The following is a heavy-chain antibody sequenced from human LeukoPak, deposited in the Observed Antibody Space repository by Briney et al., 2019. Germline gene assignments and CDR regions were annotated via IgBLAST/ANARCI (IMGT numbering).Heavy chain of an antibody. V-gene: IGHV3-23*01. J-gene: IGHJ4*02. CDR3: AKAYSSGWYSTPAFDY. CDR1: GFTFSSYA. D-gene: IGHD6-19*01. Sequence: GGSLRLSCAASGFTFSSYAMSWVRQAPGKGLEWVSAISGSGGSTYYADSVKGRFTISRDNSKNTLYLQMNSLRAEDTAVYYCAKAYSSGWYSTPAFDYWGQGTLVTVSS. CDR2: ISGSGGST.